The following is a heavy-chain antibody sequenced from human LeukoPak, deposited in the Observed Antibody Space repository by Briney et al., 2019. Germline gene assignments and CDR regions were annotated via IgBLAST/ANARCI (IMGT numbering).Heavy chain of an antibody. D-gene: IGHD1-1*01. J-gene: IGHJ6*02. CDR2: IIPILNIP. CDR3: AREKMEVGYYGLDV. Sequence: SVKVSCKASGGTFDNSAINWVRQAPGQGLEWMGRIIPILNIPNYALKLQGRVTIAADKSTSTAYMELSSLRSDDTAVYYCAREKMEVGYYGLDVWSQGTKVTVSS. V-gene: IGHV1-69*04. CDR1: GGTFDNSA.